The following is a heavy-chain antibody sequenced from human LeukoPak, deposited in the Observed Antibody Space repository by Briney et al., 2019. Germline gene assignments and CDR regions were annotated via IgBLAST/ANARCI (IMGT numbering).Heavy chain of an antibody. CDR2: INTNTGNP. V-gene: IGHV7-4-1*02. J-gene: IGHJ3*02. D-gene: IGHD5-12*01. CDR1: GYTFTSYA. Sequence: ASVKVSCKASGYTFTSYAMNWVRQAPGQGPEWMGWINTNTGNPTYAQGFTGRFVFSLDTSVSTAYLQISSLKAEDTAVYYRARDHLPDIVATIHGIFDIWGQGTMVSVPS. CDR3: ARDHLPDIVATIHGIFDI.